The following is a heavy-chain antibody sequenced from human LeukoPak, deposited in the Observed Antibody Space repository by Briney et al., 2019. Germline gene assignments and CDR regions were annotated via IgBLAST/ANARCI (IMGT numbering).Heavy chain of an antibody. V-gene: IGHV1-2*02. CDR3: ARDSSGDFRYEHYFDY. CDR2: INPNSGGT. D-gene: IGHD7-27*01. J-gene: IGHJ4*02. CDR1: GYTFTGYY. Sequence: ASVKVSCKASGYTFTGYYMHWVRQAPGQGLEWMGWINPNSGGTNYAQKFQGRVTMTRDTPISTAYMELSRLRSDDTAVYYCARDSSGDFRYEHYFDYWGQGTLVTVSS.